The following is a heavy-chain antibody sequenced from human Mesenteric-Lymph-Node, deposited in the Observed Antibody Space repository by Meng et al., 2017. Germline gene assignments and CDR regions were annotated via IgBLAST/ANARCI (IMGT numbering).Heavy chain of an antibody. D-gene: IGHD6-6*01. Sequence: QITLKESGPTLVKPTQTLTLTCTFSGFSLSTSGVGVGWIRQLPGKALEWLALIYWDDDKRYSPSLKSRPTITKDSAKNQVVLTMTNMDPMDTGTYYCSDRGSRSSRDYFDSWGQGILVTVSS. J-gene: IGHJ4*02. CDR1: GFSLSTSGVG. V-gene: IGHV2-5*02. CDR2: IYWDDDK. CDR3: SDRGSRSSRDYFDS.